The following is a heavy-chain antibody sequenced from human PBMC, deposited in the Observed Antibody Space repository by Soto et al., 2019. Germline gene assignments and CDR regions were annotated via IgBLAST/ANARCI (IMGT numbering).Heavy chain of an antibody. D-gene: IGHD2-2*01. Sequence: QVQLVQSGAEVKKPGSSVKVSCKASGGTFSSYAISWVRQAPGQGLEWMGGIIPIFGTANYAQKFQGRVTIPADESTSTAYMELSSLRSEDTAVYYCARADEYCSSTSCFHRGYYYYGMDVWGQGTTVTVSS. V-gene: IGHV1-69*01. J-gene: IGHJ6*02. CDR1: GGTFSSYA. CDR3: ARADEYCSSTSCFHRGYYYYGMDV. CDR2: IIPIFGTA.